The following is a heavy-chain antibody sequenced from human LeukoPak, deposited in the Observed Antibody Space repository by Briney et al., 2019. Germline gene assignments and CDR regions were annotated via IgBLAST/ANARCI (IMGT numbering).Heavy chain of an antibody. CDR3: ARDPDTHYYDSSGYYQPPAYFQH. V-gene: IGHV3-21*01. J-gene: IGHJ1*01. Sequence: GGSLRLSCAASGFTFSSYSMNWVRQAPGKGLEWVSFISSSSSYIYYADSVKGRFTISRDNAKNSLYLQMNSLRAEDTGVYYCARDPDTHYYDSSGYYQPPAYFQHWGQGTLVTVSS. D-gene: IGHD3-22*01. CDR2: ISSSSSYI. CDR1: GFTFSSYS.